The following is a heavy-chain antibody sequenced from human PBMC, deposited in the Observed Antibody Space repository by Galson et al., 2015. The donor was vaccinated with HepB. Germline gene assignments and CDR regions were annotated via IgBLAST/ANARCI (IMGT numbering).Heavy chain of an antibody. J-gene: IGHJ4*02. D-gene: IGHD3-10*01. CDR1: GFIFDSFG. V-gene: IGHV3-21*01. CDR3: ARVLENSYGSGSYGDY. CDR2: ISTSATYI. Sequence: SLRLSCAASGFIFDSFGMTWVRQAPGEGLEWVSSISTSATYIYYADSVKGRFTISRDDAKNSLYLEMDSLRVEDTAVYYCARVLENSYGSGSYGDYWGQGTLVTVSS.